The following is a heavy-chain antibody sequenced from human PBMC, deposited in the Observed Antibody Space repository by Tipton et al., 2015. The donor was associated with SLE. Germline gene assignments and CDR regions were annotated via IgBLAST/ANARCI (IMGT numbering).Heavy chain of an antibody. J-gene: IGHJ4*02. V-gene: IGHV4-34*01. CDR1: GGSFSGYY. D-gene: IGHD6-13*01. CDR3: ASSIAAPGLY. Sequence: TLSLTCAVYGGSFSGYYWSWIRQSPGKGREWIGEINHSGSTNYNPSLKSRVTISADTSKYQFSLKLSSVTAADTAVYYCASSIAAPGLYWGQGTLVTVSS. CDR2: INHSGST.